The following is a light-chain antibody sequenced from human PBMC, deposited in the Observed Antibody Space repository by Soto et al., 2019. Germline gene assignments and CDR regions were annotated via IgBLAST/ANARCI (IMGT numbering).Light chain of an antibody. CDR2: NGF. J-gene: IGLJ2*01. V-gene: IGLV2-14*03. CDR1: TSDVGGYNF. Sequence: QSALTQPASVSGSPGQSITISCTGTTSDVGGYNFVSWYQHHPGKAPKLMIYNGFDRPSGVSNRFSGSKSGNTASLTISGLQAEDEAHYYCSSYTRGRVVFGGGTKLTVL. CDR3: SSYTRGRVV.